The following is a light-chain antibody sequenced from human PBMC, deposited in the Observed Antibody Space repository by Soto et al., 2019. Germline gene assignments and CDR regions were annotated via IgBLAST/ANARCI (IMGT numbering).Light chain of an antibody. J-gene: IGKJ4*01. CDR2: AAS. CDR3: QKYNSAPLT. V-gene: IGKV1-27*01. CDR1: QGIGVY. Sequence: DIQMTQSPSSLSASLGDRVTITCRARQGIGVYLAWFQQKPGKVPRLLIYAASALQSGVPSRFSGGGSGTEFTLTINSLQPEDVAAYYCQKYNSAPLTFGGGTKVDIK.